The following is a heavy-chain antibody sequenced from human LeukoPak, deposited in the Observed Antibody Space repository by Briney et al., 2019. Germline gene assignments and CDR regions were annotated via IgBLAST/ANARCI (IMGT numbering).Heavy chain of an antibody. Sequence: GGTLRLSCAASGFTFSSSGMTWVRQAPGKGLEWVSSISGSGSTYYADSVKGRFTISRDNGKNSLYLQMNSLRAEDTAVYYCARDHKNFYYYMDVWGKGTTVTVSS. J-gene: IGHJ6*03. CDR2: ISGSGST. CDR3: ARDHKNFYYYMDV. V-gene: IGHV3-21*04. CDR1: GFTFSSSG.